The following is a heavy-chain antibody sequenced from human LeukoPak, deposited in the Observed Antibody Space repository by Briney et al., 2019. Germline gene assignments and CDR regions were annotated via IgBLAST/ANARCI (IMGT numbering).Heavy chain of an antibody. J-gene: IGHJ4*02. CDR3: ANPDGQGNVY. V-gene: IGHV3-23*01. CDR1: GFTFSRYA. D-gene: IGHD2-8*01. CDR2: ISSSGGDT. Sequence: GGSLRLSCAASGFTFSRYAMSWVRQAPGKGLEWVSSISSSGGDTDYADSVRGRFTISRDNSKNTLYLQMNSLRAEDTAVYYCANPDGQGNVYWGQGTLVTVSS.